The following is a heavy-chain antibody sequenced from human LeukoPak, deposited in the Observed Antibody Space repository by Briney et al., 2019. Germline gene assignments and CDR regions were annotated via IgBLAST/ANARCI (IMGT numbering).Heavy chain of an antibody. CDR2: LYHSDSA. V-gene: IGHV4-38-2*01. J-gene: IGHJ6*03. Sequence: SETLSLTCAVSGYSISNGYYWVWIRQPPGRGLEWIGSLYHSDSAYYSTSLRSRVSMSVDTSKNQFSLTLSFVTSADTAVYYCARQHDSYYYYYIDVWGSGTTVTVSS. CDR3: ARQHDSYYYYYIDV. CDR1: GYSISNGYY.